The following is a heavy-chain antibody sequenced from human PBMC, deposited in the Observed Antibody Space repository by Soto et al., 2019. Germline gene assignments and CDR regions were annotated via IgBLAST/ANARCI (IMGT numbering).Heavy chain of an antibody. Sequence: SQTLSLTCAISGDSVSSNSAAWNWIRQSPSRGLEWLGRTYYRSKWYNDYAVSVKSRITINPDTSKNQFSLQLNSVTPEDTAVYYCARAERAWRLYYYYYYMDVWGKGTTVTVSS. D-gene: IGHD1-1*01. CDR1: GDSVSSNSAA. CDR3: ARAERAWRLYYYYYYMDV. V-gene: IGHV6-1*01. J-gene: IGHJ6*03. CDR2: TYYRSKWYN.